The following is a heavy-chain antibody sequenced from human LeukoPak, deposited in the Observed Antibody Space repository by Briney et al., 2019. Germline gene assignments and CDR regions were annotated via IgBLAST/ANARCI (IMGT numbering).Heavy chain of an antibody. CDR2: IRYDGSNK. CDR3: AKDQGGYCSGGSCYADAFDI. CDR1: GFTFSSYG. Sequence: GGSLRLSCAASGFTFSSYGMHWVRQAPGKGLEWVAFIRYDGSNKYYADSVKGRFTISRDNSKNTLYLQMNRLRAEVTVGYDCAKDQGGYCSGGSCYADAFDIWGQGTMVTVSS. V-gene: IGHV3-30*02. D-gene: IGHD2-15*01. J-gene: IGHJ3*02.